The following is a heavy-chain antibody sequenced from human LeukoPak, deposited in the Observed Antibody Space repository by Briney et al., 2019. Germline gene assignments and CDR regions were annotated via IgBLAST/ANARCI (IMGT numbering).Heavy chain of an antibody. CDR1: GGSFSGYY. CDR2: INHSGST. D-gene: IGHD3-16*02. V-gene: IGHV4-34*01. Sequence: SETLSLTCAVYGGSFSGYYWSWIRQPPGKGLEWIGEINHSGSTNYNPSLKSRVTISVDTSKNQFSLKLSSVTAADTAVYYCARGVSGYYDYVLGSYRHIYWYFDLWGRGTLVTVSS. J-gene: IGHJ2*01. CDR3: ARGVSGYYDYVLGSYRHIYWYFDL.